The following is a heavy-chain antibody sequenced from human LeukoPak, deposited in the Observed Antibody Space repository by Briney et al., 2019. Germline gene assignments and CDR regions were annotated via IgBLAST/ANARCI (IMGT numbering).Heavy chain of an antibody. Sequence: GRSLRLSCAASGFTFSSYAMHWVRQAPGKGLEWVAVISYDGSNKYYADSVKGRFTISRDNSKNTLYLQMNSLRAEDTAVYYCAREYCTNGVCHYFDYWGQGTLVTVSS. J-gene: IGHJ4*02. CDR2: ISYDGSNK. CDR3: AREYCTNGVCHYFDY. V-gene: IGHV3-30*01. D-gene: IGHD2-8*01. CDR1: GFTFSSYA.